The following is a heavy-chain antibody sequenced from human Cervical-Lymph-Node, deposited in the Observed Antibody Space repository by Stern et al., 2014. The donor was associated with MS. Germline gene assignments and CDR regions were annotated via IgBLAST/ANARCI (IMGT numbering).Heavy chain of an antibody. Sequence: QVQLQESGPGLVKPSETLSLTCSVSGDSLSGNYWGWIRQPPGQGLEWIGYVFYSGGTKYNPSLQGRVTISVDTSKNQFSLTLNSVTAADTAVYYCTRDKGIIDAWGQGSLVTVSS. J-gene: IGHJ5*02. V-gene: IGHV4-59*01. D-gene: IGHD2-21*01. CDR1: GDSLSGNY. CDR2: VFYSGGT. CDR3: TRDKGIIDA.